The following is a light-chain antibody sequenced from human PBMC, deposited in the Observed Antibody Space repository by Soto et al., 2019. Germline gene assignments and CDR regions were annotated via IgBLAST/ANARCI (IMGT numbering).Light chain of an antibody. Sequence: EIVLTQSPATLSLSPGERATLSCRASQSVSNYLAWYQQKPGQAPRLLIYDTFNRATGIPARFSGSGFGTDFTLTISSLEPEDFAVYYCQLRSNWPPLTFGQGTRLEIK. CDR2: DTF. CDR1: QSVSNY. CDR3: QLRSNWPPLT. J-gene: IGKJ5*01. V-gene: IGKV3-11*01.